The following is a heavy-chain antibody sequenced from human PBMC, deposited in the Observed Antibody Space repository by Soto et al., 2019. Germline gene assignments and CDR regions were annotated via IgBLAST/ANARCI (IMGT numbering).Heavy chain of an antibody. D-gene: IGHD2-15*01. V-gene: IGHV1-69*02. J-gene: IGHJ5*02. CDR3: ARSVVVAADNWFDP. CDR1: GGTFSSYT. CDR2: IIPILGIA. Sequence: AASVKVSCKASGGTFSSYTISWVRQAPGQGLEWMGRIIPILGIANYAQKFQGRVTITADKSTSTAYMELSSLRSEDTAVYYCARSVVVAADNWFDPWGQGTLVTVSS.